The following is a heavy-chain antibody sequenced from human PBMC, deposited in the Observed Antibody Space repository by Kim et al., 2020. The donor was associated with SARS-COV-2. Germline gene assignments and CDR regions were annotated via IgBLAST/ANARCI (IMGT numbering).Heavy chain of an antibody. Sequence: YHPSLKSRVTISVDTSKNQFSLKLNSLTAADTSVYYCARQPCGGDCYPDYWGQGTLVTASS. CDR3: ARQPCGGDCYPDY. V-gene: IGHV4-39*01. D-gene: IGHD2-21*01. J-gene: IGHJ4*02.